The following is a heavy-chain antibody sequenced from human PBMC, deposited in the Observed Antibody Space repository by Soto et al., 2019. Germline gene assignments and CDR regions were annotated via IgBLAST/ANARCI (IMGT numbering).Heavy chain of an antibody. V-gene: IGHV1-18*01. CDR3: AREYSSTTTWIDY. CDR2: VHPYEGTT. D-gene: IGHD2-15*01. Sequence: VQLVQSAPEVKRPGASVKVSCKTSGFTFTSYPFSWVRQAPGQGLEWLALVHPYEGTTKVAHQFRYRLTVTTDTSAATVFMELTGLNSDDTAVYFCAREYSSTTTWIDYWGHGTLVAVSS. J-gene: IGHJ4*01. CDR1: GFTFTSYP.